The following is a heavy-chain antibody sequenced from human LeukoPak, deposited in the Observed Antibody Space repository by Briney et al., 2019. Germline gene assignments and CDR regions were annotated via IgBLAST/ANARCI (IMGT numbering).Heavy chain of an antibody. V-gene: IGHV3-23*01. CDR1: GFTFSGYA. D-gene: IGHD3-10*01. Sequence: PGGSLRLSCAASGFTFSGYAMSWVRQAPGKGLEWVSAISGGGVSTYYADSIKGRFTISRDDSKNTLYLQMNSLRAEDTAVYYCAKGMVRGVIRDYWGQGTLVTVSS. J-gene: IGHJ4*02. CDR2: ISGGGVST. CDR3: AKGMVRGVIRDY.